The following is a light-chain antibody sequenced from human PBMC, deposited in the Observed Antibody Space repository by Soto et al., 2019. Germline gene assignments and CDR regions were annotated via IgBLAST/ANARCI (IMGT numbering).Light chain of an antibody. J-gene: IGKJ1*01. Sequence: DIQMTQSPSTLSASVGDRVTITCRASQSISSWLDWYQQKPGKDPKLLIYKASSLESGVPSRFSGSGSGTEFTLTISSLQPDDLATYYCQQYNSYSETFGQGTKVEIK. CDR2: KAS. CDR1: QSISSW. CDR3: QQYNSYSET. V-gene: IGKV1-5*03.